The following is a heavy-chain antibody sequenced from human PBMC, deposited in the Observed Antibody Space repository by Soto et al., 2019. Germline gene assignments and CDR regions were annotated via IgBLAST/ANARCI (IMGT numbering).Heavy chain of an antibody. Sequence: PSETLSLRWSVSRCSMSEYCWSWIRHSPGKGLEWIGYIYYLESIDNNSRLKGRVTISVDTSKRKLSLRLTSVTDADKAVYYCARDGYDGSGSPYPAYWGPGTQVTVSS. D-gene: IGHD3-10*01. CDR2: IYYLESI. V-gene: IGHV4-59*01. CDR1: RCSMSEYC. J-gene: IGHJ4*02. CDR3: ARDGYDGSGSPYPAY.